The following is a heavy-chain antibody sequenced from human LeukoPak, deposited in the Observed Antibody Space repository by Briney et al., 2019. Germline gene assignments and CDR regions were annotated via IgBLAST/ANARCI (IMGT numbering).Heavy chain of an antibody. J-gene: IGHJ5*02. CDR2: IYHSGST. CDR1: GYSISSGYY. Sequence: SETLSLTCAVSGYSISSGYYWGWIRQPPGKGLEWIGSIYHSGSTYYNPSLKSRVTISVDTSKNHFSLKLSSVTAADTAVYYCAVDLEYCGSGPKKNWFDPWGQGTLVTVSS. D-gene: IGHD3-10*01. CDR3: AVDLEYCGSGPKKNWFDP. V-gene: IGHV4-38-2*01.